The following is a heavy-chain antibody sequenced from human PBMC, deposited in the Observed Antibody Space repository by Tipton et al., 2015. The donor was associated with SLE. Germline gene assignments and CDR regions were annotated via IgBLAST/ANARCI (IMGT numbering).Heavy chain of an antibody. CDR1: DYSINSNNW. CDR3: ARKVVSSGYNS. Sequence: TLSLTCSVSDYSINSNNWWVWIRQPPGKGLEWIGYIYYTGNIHYNPSLESRVTISIDTSKNQFSLKLSSVTAVDTAVYYCARKVVSSGYNSWGQGTLVIVSS. D-gene: IGHD3-22*01. V-gene: IGHV4-28*02. CDR2: IYYTGNI. J-gene: IGHJ4*02.